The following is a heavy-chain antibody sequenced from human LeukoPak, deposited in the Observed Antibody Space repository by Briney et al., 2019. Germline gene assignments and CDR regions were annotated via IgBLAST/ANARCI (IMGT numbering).Heavy chain of an antibody. Sequence: SETLSLTCTVSGGPISSYYWSWIRQPPGKGLEWIGYIYYSGSTNYNPSLKSRVTISVDTSKNQFSLKLSSVTAADTAVYYCARRIVVVTPSLHDAFDIWGQGTMVTVSS. J-gene: IGHJ3*02. CDR1: GGPISSYY. CDR2: IYYSGST. V-gene: IGHV4-59*08. D-gene: IGHD3-22*01. CDR3: ARRIVVVTPSLHDAFDI.